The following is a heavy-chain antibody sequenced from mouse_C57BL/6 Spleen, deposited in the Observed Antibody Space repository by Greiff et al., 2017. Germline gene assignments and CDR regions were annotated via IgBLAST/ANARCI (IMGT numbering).Heavy chain of an antibody. CDR2: INPNNGGT. D-gene: IGHD2-5*01. Sequence: VQLQQSGPELVKPGASVKIPCKASGYTFTDYNMDWVKQSHGKSLEWIGDINPNNGGTIYNQKFKGKATLTVDKSSSTAYMELRSLTSEDTAVYYCARSYSNYEYFDVWGTGTTVTVSS. CDR1: GYTFTDYN. CDR3: ARSYSNYEYFDV. V-gene: IGHV1-18*01. J-gene: IGHJ1*03.